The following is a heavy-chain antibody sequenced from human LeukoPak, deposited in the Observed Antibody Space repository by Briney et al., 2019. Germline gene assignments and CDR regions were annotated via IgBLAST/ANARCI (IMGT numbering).Heavy chain of an antibody. Sequence: ASVKVSCKASGYTFTGYYMHWVRQAPGQGLEWMGWINPNSGGTNYAQKFQGRVTMTRDTSISTAYMELSRLRSDDTAVYYCARGQSSSMPDSTFDYWGQGTLVTVSS. CDR2: INPNSGGT. D-gene: IGHD6-13*01. CDR1: GYTFTGYY. J-gene: IGHJ4*02. V-gene: IGHV1-2*02. CDR3: ARGQSSSMPDSTFDY.